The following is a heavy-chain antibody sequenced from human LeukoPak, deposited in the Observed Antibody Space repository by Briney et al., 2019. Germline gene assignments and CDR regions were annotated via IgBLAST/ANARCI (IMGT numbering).Heavy chain of an antibody. J-gene: IGHJ4*02. CDR3: AKDFQWLYPYYFDY. CDR1: GFTFSIYA. V-gene: IGHV3-23*01. CDR2: ISGSGGST. Sequence: GGSLRLSCAASGFTFSIYAMSWVRQAPGKGLEWVSAISGSGGSTHYADSVKGRFTISRDNSKNTLYLQMNSLRAEDTAVYYCAKDFQWLYPYYFDYWGQGTLVTVSS. D-gene: IGHD3-22*01.